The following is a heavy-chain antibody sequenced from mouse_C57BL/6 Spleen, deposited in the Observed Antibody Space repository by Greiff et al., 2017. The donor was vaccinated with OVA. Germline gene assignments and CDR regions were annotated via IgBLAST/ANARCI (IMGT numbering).Heavy chain of an antibody. J-gene: IGHJ3*01. Sequence: VQRVESGAELVRPGTSVKVSCKASGYAFTNYLIEWVKQRPGQGLEWIGVINPGSGGTNYNEKFKGKATLTADKSSSTAYMQLSSLTSEDSAVYFCARGALFPFAYWGQGTLVTVSA. D-gene: IGHD1-1*02. CDR3: ARGALFPFAY. V-gene: IGHV1-54*01. CDR2: INPGSGGT. CDR1: GYAFTNYL.